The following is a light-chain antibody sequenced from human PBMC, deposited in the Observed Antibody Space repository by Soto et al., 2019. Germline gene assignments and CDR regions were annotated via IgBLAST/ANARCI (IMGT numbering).Light chain of an antibody. CDR1: QSIGDW. V-gene: IGKV1-5*03. Sequence: DIQMTQSPSTLSASVGDRVSITCRASQSIGDWLAWYQQKPGKAPKLLIYKASNLQSGVPSWFSGSGSGTDFTLTISSLQPDDFATYYCQHYDSYSPTWTFGQGTKVDIK. J-gene: IGKJ1*01. CDR3: QHYDSYSPTWT. CDR2: KAS.